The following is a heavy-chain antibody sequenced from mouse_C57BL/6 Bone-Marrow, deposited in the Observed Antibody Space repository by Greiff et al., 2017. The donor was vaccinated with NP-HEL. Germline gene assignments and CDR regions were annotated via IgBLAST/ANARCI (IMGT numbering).Heavy chain of an antibody. CDR1: GYAFTNYL. CDR2: INPGSGGT. Sequence: VKLQESGAELVRPGTSVKVSCKASGYAFTNYLIEWVKQRPGQGLEWIGVINPGSGGTNYNEKFKGKATLTADKSSSTAYMQLSSLTSEDSAVYFCARRLRYGYYFDYWGQGTTLTVSS. CDR3: ARRLRYGYYFDY. D-gene: IGHD1-1*01. J-gene: IGHJ2*01. V-gene: IGHV1-54*01.